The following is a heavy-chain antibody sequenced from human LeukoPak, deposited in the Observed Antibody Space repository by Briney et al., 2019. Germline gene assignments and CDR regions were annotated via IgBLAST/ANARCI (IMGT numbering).Heavy chain of an antibody. Sequence: ETLSLTCAVYGGSFSGYYWSWIRQAPGKGLEWVSTISDHGGATYYADSVKRRFIISRDNSKNTLYLQMDTLRAEDTALYYCAKGYGSGWYDNWFDSWGQGTLVTVSS. CDR2: ISDHGGAT. CDR1: GGSFSGYY. V-gene: IGHV3-23*01. CDR3: AKGYGSGWYDNWFDS. D-gene: IGHD6-19*01. J-gene: IGHJ5*01.